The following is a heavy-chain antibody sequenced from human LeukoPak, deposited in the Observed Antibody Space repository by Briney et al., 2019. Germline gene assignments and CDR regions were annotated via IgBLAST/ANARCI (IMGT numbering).Heavy chain of an antibody. CDR1: GFTFRIYG. D-gene: IGHD5-24*01. J-gene: IGHJ4*02. Sequence: AGGSLRLSCAVYGFTFRIYGMSWVRQAPGKGLEWDSYISIITACTYHAHSGKGRSSISRDNSKNTLYMQMNSLRAEDTAVYYCARVDGYNPDYWGQGTLVTVSS. V-gene: IGHV3-23*01. CDR2: ISIITACT. CDR3: ARVDGYNPDY.